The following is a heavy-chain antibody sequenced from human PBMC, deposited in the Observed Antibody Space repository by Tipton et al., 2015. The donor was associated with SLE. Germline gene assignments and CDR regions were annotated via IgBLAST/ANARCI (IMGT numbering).Heavy chain of an antibody. CDR1: GFTFSSYA. Sequence: SLRLSCAASGFTFSSYAMSWVRQAPGKGLEWVSAISGSGGSTYYADSVKGRFTISRDNSKNTLYLQMNSLRAEDTAVYYCARVDYDFWSGSDWYFDLWGRGTLVTVSS. CDR2: ISGSGGST. J-gene: IGHJ2*01. D-gene: IGHD3-3*01. CDR3: ARVDYDFWSGSDWYFDL. V-gene: IGHV3-23*01.